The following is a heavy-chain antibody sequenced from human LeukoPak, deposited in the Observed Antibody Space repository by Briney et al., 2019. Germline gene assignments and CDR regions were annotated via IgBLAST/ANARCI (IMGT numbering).Heavy chain of an antibody. CDR3: ARDDSSGYYYVGAFDI. Sequence: SETLSLTCTVSGGSISSYYWSWIRQPPGKGLEWIGYIYYSGSTNYNPSLKSRVTISVDTSKNQFSLKLSSVTAADTAVYYCARDDSSGYYYVGAFDIWGQGTMVTVSS. D-gene: IGHD3-22*01. V-gene: IGHV4-59*01. CDR1: GGSISSYY. J-gene: IGHJ3*02. CDR2: IYYSGST.